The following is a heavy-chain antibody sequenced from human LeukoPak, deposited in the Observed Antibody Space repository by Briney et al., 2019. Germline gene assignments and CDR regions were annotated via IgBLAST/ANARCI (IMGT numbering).Heavy chain of an antibody. CDR1: GESLNSYY. CDR3: ARGAWATRLGS. D-gene: IGHD2-15*01. CDR2: IYGSGTT. Sequence: SETLSLTCAVYGESLNSYYWSWVRQPPGEGLEWIGEIYGSGTTEYNPSLKSRVTISMVPSKQQFSLSLSSVAAADTAVYYCARGAWATRLGSWGLGTPVIVSS. J-gene: IGHJ4*02. V-gene: IGHV4-34*01.